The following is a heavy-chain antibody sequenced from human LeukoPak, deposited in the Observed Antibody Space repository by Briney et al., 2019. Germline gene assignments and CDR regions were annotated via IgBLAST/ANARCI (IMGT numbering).Heavy chain of an antibody. D-gene: IGHD3-22*01. V-gene: IGHV3-30*02. CDR1: GFTFSSYE. CDR2: IRYDGSNK. CDR3: AKGSYYDSSGYYYDHYFDY. J-gene: IGHJ4*02. Sequence: GGSLRLSCAASGFTFSSYEMNWVRQAPGKGLEWVAFIRYDGSNKYYADSVKGRFTISRDNSKNTLYLQMNSLRAEDTAVYYCAKGSYYDSSGYYYDHYFDYWGQGTLVTVSS.